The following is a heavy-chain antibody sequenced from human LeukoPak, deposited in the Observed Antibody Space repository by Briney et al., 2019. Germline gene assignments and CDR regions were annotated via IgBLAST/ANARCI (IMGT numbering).Heavy chain of an antibody. Sequence: GASVKVSCKASGYTFTSYDINWVRQAPGQGLEWMGWINPNSGGTNYAQKFQGRVTMTRDTSISTAYMELSRLRSDDTAVYYCVRGTRSAAGTSYYYYYMDVWGKGTTVTISS. CDR2: INPNSGGT. V-gene: IGHV1-2*02. CDR1: GYTFTSYD. J-gene: IGHJ6*03. CDR3: VRGTRSAAGTSYYYYYMDV. D-gene: IGHD6-13*01.